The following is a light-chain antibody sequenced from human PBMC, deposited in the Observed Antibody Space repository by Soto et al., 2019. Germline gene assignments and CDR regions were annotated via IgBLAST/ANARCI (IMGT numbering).Light chain of an antibody. J-gene: IGKJ1*01. Sequence: EIVLTQSPGTLSLSPGERATLSCRASQSVSSSCLAWYQQKPGQAPRLLIYAASSRATGIPDRFSGSGSGTDFTLTISRLEPEDFAVYYCQQYGSSPRTFGQGTKVEIK. CDR3: QQYGSSPRT. V-gene: IGKV3-20*01. CDR1: QSVSSSC. CDR2: AAS.